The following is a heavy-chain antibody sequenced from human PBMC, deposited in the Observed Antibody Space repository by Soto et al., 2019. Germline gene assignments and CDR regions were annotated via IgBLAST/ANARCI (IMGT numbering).Heavy chain of an antibody. Sequence: QVQLVQSGAEVKKPGASVKVSCKASGYTFTSYDINWVRQATGQGLEWMGWMNPNSGNTGYAQKFQGRVTMTRNTSISTAYMELRSLSSEATSVYYCAREYGSASYRYYYYSDGMDVWGQGATVTVSS. D-gene: IGHD3-10*01. CDR1: GYTFTSYD. J-gene: IGHJ6*02. CDR3: AREYGSASYRYYYYSDGMDV. V-gene: IGHV1-8*01. CDR2: MNPNSGNT.